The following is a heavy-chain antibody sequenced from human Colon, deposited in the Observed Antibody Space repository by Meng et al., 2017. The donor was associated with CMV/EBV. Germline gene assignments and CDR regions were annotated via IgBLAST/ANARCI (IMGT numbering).Heavy chain of an antibody. CDR1: GFTFDSYA. CDR3: ARDSTALPLYYFYY. J-gene: IGHJ4*02. V-gene: IGHV3-30*04. Sequence: GGSLRLSCGASGFTFDSYAIHWVRQAPGKGLEWVAVVSYHGTNKNYADSVKGRFTISRDNSKNTVYLQMDSLRSEDTAVYYCARDSTALPLYYFYYWGQGTLVTVSS. CDR2: VSYHGTNK.